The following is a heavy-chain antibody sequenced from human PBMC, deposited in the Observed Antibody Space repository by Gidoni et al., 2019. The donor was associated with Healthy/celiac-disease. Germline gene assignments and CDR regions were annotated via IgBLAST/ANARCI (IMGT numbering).Heavy chain of an antibody. CDR3: ARGSQDDFWSGYFDY. CDR2: IIPIFVTA. J-gene: IGHJ4*02. D-gene: IGHD3-3*01. CDR1: GGTFSSYA. Sequence: QVQLVQAGAEVKKPGSSVKVSCKASGGTFSSYAISWVRQAPGQGLEWMGGIIPIFVTANYAQNFQGRVTITADKSTSTAYMELSSLRSEDTAVYYCARGSQDDFWSGYFDYWGQGTLVTVSS. V-gene: IGHV1-69*06.